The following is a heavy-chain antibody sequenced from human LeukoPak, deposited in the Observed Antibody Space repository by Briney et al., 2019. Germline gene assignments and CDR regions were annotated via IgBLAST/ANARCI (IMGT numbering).Heavy chain of an antibody. V-gene: IGHV1-69*05. D-gene: IGHD1-7*01. Sequence: ASAKVSCKASGGTFSSYAISWVRQAPGQGLEWMGGIIPIFGTANYAQKFQGRVTITTDESTSTAYMELSSLRSEDTAVYYCARDRGITGTTQNYYYMDVWGKGTTVTVSS. CDR1: GGTFSSYA. J-gene: IGHJ6*03. CDR2: IIPIFGTA. CDR3: ARDRGITGTTQNYYYMDV.